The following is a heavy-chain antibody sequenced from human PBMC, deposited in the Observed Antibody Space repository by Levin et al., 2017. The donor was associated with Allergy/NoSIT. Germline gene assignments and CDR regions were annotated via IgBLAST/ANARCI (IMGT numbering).Heavy chain of an antibody. Sequence: PSQTLSLTCAVSGGSISTDNWWSWIRQPPGKGLEWIGEIYRSGDTNHNPSLRSRVTMSVDKSKNHFSLKLSFVTAPDTAVYYCATVEGLFCSGVSCSYSFHYWGQGALVTVSS. CDR2: IYRSGDT. J-gene: IGHJ4*02. V-gene: IGHV4-4*02. CDR1: GGSISTDNW. CDR3: ATVEGLFCSGVSCSYSFHY. D-gene: IGHD3-9*01.